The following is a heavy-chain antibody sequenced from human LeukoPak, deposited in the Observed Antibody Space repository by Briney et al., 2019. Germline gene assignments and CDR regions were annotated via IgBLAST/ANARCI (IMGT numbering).Heavy chain of an antibody. CDR1: GYTFTGYY. Sequence: ASVKVSCKASGYTFTGYYMHWVRQAPGQGLEWMGWINPNSGGTNYAQKFQGWVTMTRDTSISTAYMELSRLRSDDTAVYYCARGHTYCSSPNGCLDYWGQGTLVTVSS. D-gene: IGHD2-2*01. CDR2: INPNSGGT. V-gene: IGHV1-2*04. J-gene: IGHJ4*02. CDR3: ARGHTYCSSPNGCLDY.